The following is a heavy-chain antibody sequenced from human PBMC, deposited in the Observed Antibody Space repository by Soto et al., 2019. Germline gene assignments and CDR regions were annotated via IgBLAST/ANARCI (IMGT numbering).Heavy chain of an antibody. V-gene: IGHV3-23*01. D-gene: IGHD2-2*01. CDR3: AKDLILRDKDIVVVPAAGGFDY. Sequence: EVQLLESGGGLVQPGESLRLSCAASGFTFSSYAMSWVRQAPGKGLEWVSAISGSGGSTYYADSVKGRFTISRDNSKNTLYLQMNSLRAEDTAVYYCAKDLILRDKDIVVVPAAGGFDYWGQGTLVTVSS. CDR1: GFTFSSYA. CDR2: ISGSGGST. J-gene: IGHJ4*02.